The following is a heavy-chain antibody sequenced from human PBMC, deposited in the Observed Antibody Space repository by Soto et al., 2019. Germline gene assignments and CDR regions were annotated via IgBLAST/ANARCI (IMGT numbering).Heavy chain of an antibody. CDR2: IKQDGSEK. CDR3: AFVIGSSPRSLHAY. V-gene: IGHV3-7*01. J-gene: IGHJ1*01. CDR1: GFTFSSYW. D-gene: IGHD2-2*01. Sequence: GGSLRLSCAASGFTFSSYWMSWVRQAPGKGLEWVANIKQDGSEKYYVDSVKGRFTISRDNAKNSLYLQMNSLRAEDTAVYYCAFVIGSSPRSLHAYCGQRTLDPGSS.